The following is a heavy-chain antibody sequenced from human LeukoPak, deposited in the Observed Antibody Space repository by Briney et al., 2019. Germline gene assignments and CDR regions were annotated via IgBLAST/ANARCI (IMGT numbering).Heavy chain of an antibody. J-gene: IGHJ4*02. CDR1: GFTFSNYW. CDR2: IKSDGNIT. Sequence: GGSLRLSCAASGFTFSNYWMYWVRQAPGKGLVWVSQIKSDGNITNYAHSVKGRFTISRDNSKNTLYLRMNSLRAEDTAIYYCAKDRIAAAAPQYYFDYWGQGTLVTVSS. D-gene: IGHD6-13*01. CDR3: AKDRIAAAAPQYYFDY. V-gene: IGHV3-74*01.